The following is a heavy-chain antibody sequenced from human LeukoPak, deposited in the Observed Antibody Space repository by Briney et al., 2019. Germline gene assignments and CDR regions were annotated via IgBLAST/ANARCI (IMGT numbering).Heavy chain of an antibody. CDR1: GGSISSSSYY. CDR3: ARPYYDSSGYYMPNAFDI. D-gene: IGHD3-22*01. V-gene: IGHV4-39*07. J-gene: IGHJ3*02. Sequence: SETLSLTCTVSGGSISSSSYYWGWIRQPPGKGLEWIGEINHSGSTNYNPSLKSRVTISVDTSKNQFSLKLSSVTAADTAVYYCARPYYDSSGYYMPNAFDIWGQGTMVTVSS. CDR2: INHSGST.